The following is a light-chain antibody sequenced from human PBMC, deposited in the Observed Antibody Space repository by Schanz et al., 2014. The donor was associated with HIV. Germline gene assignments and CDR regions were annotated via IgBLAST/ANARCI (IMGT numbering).Light chain of an antibody. CDR3: CSYTSRNTLI. CDR2: EVS. CDR1: SNDVGTYNL. J-gene: IGLJ2*01. V-gene: IGLV2-23*02. Sequence: QSALTQPASVSGSPGQSITISCTGTSNDVGTYNLVSWYQQHPGKAPQLMIYEVSKRPSGVSDRFSGSKSDNTASLTISGLQADDEADYYCCSYTSRNTLIFGGGTKLTVL.